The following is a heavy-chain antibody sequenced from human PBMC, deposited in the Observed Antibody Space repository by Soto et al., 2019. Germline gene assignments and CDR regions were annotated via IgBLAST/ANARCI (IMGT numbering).Heavy chain of an antibody. J-gene: IGHJ6*01. D-gene: IGHD3-10*01. Sequence: SETLSLTCTVSGGSISSSSYYWGWIRQPPGKGLEWIGSIYYSGSTYYNPSLKSRVTISVDTSKNQFSLKLSSVTAADTAVYYCARLSQGETWFGEFAYYYHYGMDVWGQGTTVSVSS. V-gene: IGHV4-39*01. CDR3: ARLSQGETWFGEFAYYYHYGMDV. CDR1: GGSISSSSYY. CDR2: IYYSGST.